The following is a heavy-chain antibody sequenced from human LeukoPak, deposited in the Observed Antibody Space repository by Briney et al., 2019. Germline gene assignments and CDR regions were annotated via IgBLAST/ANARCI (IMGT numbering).Heavy chain of an antibody. CDR3: ARESPHGIDGYYYYYMDV. CDR2: TYYRSKWYN. J-gene: IGHJ6*03. CDR1: GDSVSSNSVA. D-gene: IGHD1-14*01. V-gene: IGHV6-1*01. Sequence: SQTLSLTCAISGDSVSSNSVAWTWIRQSPSRGLGWLGRTYYRSKWYNDYAVSVKSRITFNPDTSKNQFSLQLNSVTPEDTAVYYCARESPHGIDGYYYYYMDVWGKGTTVTVSS.